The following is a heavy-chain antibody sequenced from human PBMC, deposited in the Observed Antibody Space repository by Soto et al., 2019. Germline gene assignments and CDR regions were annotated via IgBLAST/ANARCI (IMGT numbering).Heavy chain of an antibody. J-gene: IGHJ4*02. D-gene: IGHD4-17*01. CDR1: GFTFSSYG. V-gene: IGHV3-30*18. CDR2: ISYDGSNK. CDR3: AKFVGDGDYNDY. Sequence: QVPLVESGGGVVQPGRSLRLSCAASGFTFSSYGMHWVRQAPGKGLEWVAVISYDGSNKYYADSVKGRFTISRDNSKNTLYLQMNSLRAEDTAVYYCAKFVGDGDYNDYWGQGTLVTVSS.